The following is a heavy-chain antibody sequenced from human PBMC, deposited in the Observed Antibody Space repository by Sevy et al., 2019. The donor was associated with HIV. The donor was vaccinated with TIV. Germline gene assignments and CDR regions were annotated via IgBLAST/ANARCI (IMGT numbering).Heavy chain of an antibody. CDR2: IYYSGST. CDR1: GGSISSGNYY. D-gene: IGHD3-22*01. J-gene: IGHJ4*02. V-gene: IGHV4-30-4*01. CDR3: AREDYYDSSAYCGSFAY. Sequence: TLSLTCTVSGGSISSGNYYWSWIRQPPGKGLEWIGYIYYSGSTYYNPSLKSRVTISVDTSKNQFSLKLSSVTAADTAVYFCAREDYYDSSAYCGSFAYWGQGTPVTVSS.